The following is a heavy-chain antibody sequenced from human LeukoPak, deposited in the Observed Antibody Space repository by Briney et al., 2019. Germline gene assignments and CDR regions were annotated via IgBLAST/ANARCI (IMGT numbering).Heavy chain of an antibody. Sequence: GGSLRLSCAASEFTLSSYWMSWVRQAPGKGLEWVASIKQDGSEKYYVESVKGRFSISRDNAKNSLYLQMNTLAVEDTAIYYCVGWGLSNYWGQGALVTVSS. CDR1: EFTLSSYW. CDR2: IKQDGSEK. D-gene: IGHD3-16*01. J-gene: IGHJ4*02. V-gene: IGHV3-7*01. CDR3: VGWGLSNY.